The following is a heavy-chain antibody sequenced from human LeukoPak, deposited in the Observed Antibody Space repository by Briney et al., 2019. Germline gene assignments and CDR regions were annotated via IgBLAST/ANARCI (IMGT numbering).Heavy chain of an antibody. J-gene: IGHJ4*02. CDR3: ARQRDSSGWYYFDY. D-gene: IGHD6-19*01. Sequence: ASETLSLTCTASGGSISSYYWSWIRQPPGKGLEWIGYIYYSGSTNYNPSLKSRVTISVDTSKNQFSLKLSSVTAADTAVYYCARQRDSSGWYYFDYWGQGTLVTVSS. V-gene: IGHV4-59*08. CDR2: IYYSGST. CDR1: GGSISSYY.